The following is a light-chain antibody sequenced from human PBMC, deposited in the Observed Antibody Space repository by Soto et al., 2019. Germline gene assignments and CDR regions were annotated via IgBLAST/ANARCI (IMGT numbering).Light chain of an antibody. V-gene: IGKV1-39*01. J-gene: IGKJ1*01. CDR3: LQSYTTPWT. CDR1: QSISEY. Sequence: DIQMTQSPSSLSASVGDRVTITCRASQSISEYLSWYQQKPGKAPKLLIYSISTLRSGVPSKFSGSGSGTDFTLTISSLQPEDFATYYCLQSYTTPWTFGQGTKVEIK. CDR2: SIS.